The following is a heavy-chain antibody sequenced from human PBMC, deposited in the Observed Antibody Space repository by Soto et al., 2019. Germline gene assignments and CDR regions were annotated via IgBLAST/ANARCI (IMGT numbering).Heavy chain of an antibody. V-gene: IGHV4-59*01. J-gene: IGHJ4*02. CDR3: ALGGYNYGRPFDF. CDR1: GASTSNYH. CDR2: VYHRGTT. Sequence: PSETLSLTCRVSGASTSNYHYSWIRQSPGKGLEWIGYVYHRGTTYYTPSLKSRVNMSVDTSTNEFYLNLKSVTAADTAVYYCALGGYNYGRPFDFWGQGTLVTVSS. D-gene: IGHD5-18*01.